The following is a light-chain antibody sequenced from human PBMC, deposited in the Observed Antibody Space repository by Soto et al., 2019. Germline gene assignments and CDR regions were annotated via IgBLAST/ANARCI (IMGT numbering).Light chain of an antibody. J-gene: IGKJ1*01. V-gene: IGKV3-15*01. Sequence: EIVMTQSPATLSVSPGERATLSCRASQSVSSNLAGYQQKPGQAPRLLIYGASPRATGIPSRFSGSGSGTEFTLTISRLQSEDFAVYYCQQYNNWPRTFGQGTKVEIK. CDR3: QQYNNWPRT. CDR2: GAS. CDR1: QSVSSN.